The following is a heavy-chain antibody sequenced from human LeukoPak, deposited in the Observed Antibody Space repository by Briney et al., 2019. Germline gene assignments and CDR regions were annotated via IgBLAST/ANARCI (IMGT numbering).Heavy chain of an antibody. V-gene: IGHV3-23*01. CDR1: GFTFGSYA. CDR2: ISGSGGST. CDR3: AKDCTSTNCYVDY. J-gene: IGHJ4*02. D-gene: IGHD2-2*01. Sequence: PGGSLRLSCAASGFTFGSYAMSWVRQAPRKGLEWVSAISGSGGSTYYADSVKGRFTISRDNSKNTLYLQMNSLRAEDTALYYCAKDCTSTNCYVDYWGQGTLVTVSS.